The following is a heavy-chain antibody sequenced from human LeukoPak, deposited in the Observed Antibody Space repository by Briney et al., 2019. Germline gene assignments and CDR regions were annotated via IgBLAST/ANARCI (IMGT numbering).Heavy chain of an antibody. CDR3: ARDSVEYGDLSWFDP. J-gene: IGHJ5*02. Sequence: ASVKVSCKASGYTFTSYGISWVRQAPGQGLEWMGWISAYNGNTNYAQKLQGRATMTTDTSTSTAYMELRSLRSDDTAVYYCARDSVEYGDLSWFDPWGQGTLVTVSS. CDR2: ISAYNGNT. CDR1: GYTFTSYG. D-gene: IGHD4-17*01. V-gene: IGHV1-18*01.